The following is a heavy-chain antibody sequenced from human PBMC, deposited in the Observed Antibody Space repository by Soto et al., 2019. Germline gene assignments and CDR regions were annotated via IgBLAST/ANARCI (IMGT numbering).Heavy chain of an antibody. Sequence: SETLSLTCTVSGGSISSGCYYWSWIRQHPGKGLEWIGYIYYSGSTYYNPSLKSRVTISVDTSKNQFSLKLSSVTAADTAVYYCARDYCSGGSCYSSRSPAPPYYGMDVWGQGTTVTVSS. D-gene: IGHD2-15*01. V-gene: IGHV4-31*03. CDR2: IYYSGST. CDR3: ARDYCSGGSCYSSRSPAPPYYGMDV. J-gene: IGHJ6*02. CDR1: GGSISSGCYY.